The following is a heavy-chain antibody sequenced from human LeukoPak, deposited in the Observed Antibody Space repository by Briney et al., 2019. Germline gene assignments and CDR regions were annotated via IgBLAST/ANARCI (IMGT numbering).Heavy chain of an antibody. CDR1: DDSISSGYY. V-gene: IGHV4-38-2*02. D-gene: IGHD3-3*01. CDR2: IHHSGST. Sequence: SETLSLTCAVSDDSISSGYYWGWIRPPPGKGLEWIGSIHHSGSTYYNPSLKSRVIISVDTSKNQFSLKLSSVTAADTAVYYCARDQRVVTVLDCWGQGTLVTVSS. J-gene: IGHJ4*02. CDR3: ARDQRVVTVLDC.